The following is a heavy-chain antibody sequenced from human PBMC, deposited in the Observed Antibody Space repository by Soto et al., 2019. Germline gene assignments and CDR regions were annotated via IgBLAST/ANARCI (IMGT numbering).Heavy chain of an antibody. Sequence: SETLSLTCAVYGGSFSDYYWSWIRQPPGKGLEWIGEVNHGWDTNYNPSLTSRVSISIDTSKNQFSLKLSSVTAADTAVYFCARGGGDYYYMDVWDNGTTVTVSS. V-gene: IGHV4-34*01. CDR2: VNHGWDT. CDR3: ARGGGDYYYMDV. CDR1: GGSFSDYY. J-gene: IGHJ6*03.